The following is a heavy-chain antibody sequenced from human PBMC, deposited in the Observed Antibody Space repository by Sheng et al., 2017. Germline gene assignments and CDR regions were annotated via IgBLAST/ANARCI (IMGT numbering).Heavy chain of an antibody. J-gene: IGHJ4*01. D-gene: IGHD5-12*01. CDR3: VRDWAFSGYD. CDR2: INSDGTTT. CDR1: GLSFSSSW. Sequence: EVQLVESGGGLVQPGGSLRLSCAASGLSFSSSWMHWVRQAPGKGLVWVSHINSDGTTTTYLDSVKGRFTISRDNAKNTVYLEMTSLRADDTAVYYCVRDWAFSGYDWGQEPWSPSPQ. V-gene: IGHV3-74*03.